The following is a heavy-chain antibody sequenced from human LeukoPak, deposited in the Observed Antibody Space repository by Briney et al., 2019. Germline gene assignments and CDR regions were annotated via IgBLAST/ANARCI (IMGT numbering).Heavy chain of an antibody. V-gene: IGHV1-8*02. J-gene: IGHJ6*03. D-gene: IGHD6-13*01. CDR3: AVSGIAAAGLYYYYMDV. CDR2: MNPNSGNT. CDR1: GYTFTSYY. Sequence: ASVNVSCKASGYTFTSYYMHWVRQAPGQGLEWMGWMNPNSGNTGYAQKFQGRVTMTRNTSISTAYMELSSLRSEDTAVYYCAVSGIAAAGLYYYYMDVWGKGTTVTISS.